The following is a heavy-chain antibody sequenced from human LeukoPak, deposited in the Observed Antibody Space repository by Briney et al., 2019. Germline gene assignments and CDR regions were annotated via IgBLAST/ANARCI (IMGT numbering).Heavy chain of an antibody. CDR2: IYSGGST. CDR1: GFTVGSNT. J-gene: IGHJ4*02. V-gene: IGHV3-66*01. CDR3: ARGGSYFDISGYYFY. Sequence: GGSLRLSCAASGFTVGSNTMGWVRQAPGKGLEWVSIIYSGGSTSYADSVKGRFTISRDNSKDTLYLQMNSLRTEDTAAYYCARGGSYFDISGYYFYWGQGTLVTVSS. D-gene: IGHD3-22*01.